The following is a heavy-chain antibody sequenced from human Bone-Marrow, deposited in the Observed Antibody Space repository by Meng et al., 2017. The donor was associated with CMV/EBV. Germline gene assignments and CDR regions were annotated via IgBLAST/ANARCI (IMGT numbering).Heavy chain of an antibody. J-gene: IGHJ6*02. V-gene: IGHV3-74*01. Sequence: GESLKIDCAASGFTFNNHWMHWVRQAPGKELLWGSRIDSDGSSTRCADSVKGRFSISRDNAKNTLYLQFNSLRAEDTAVYYCERAVGHSYGIRNYYYYYDMDVWGQGTTVTVSS. D-gene: IGHD5-18*01. CDR1: GFTFNNHW. CDR3: ERAVGHSYGIRNYYYYYDMDV. CDR2: IDSDGSST.